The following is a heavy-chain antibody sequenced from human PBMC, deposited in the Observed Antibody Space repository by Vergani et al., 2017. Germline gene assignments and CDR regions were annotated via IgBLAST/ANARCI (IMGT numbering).Heavy chain of an antibody. CDR1: GFTFSSYE. CDR3: ARLANWGWGPYYYYYMDV. J-gene: IGHJ6*03. Sequence: EVQLVQSGGGLVQPGGSLSLSCAASGFTFSSYEMNWVRQAPGKGLEWVSYISSSGSTIYYADSMKGRFIISRDNAKNSLYLQMNSLRAEDTAVYYCARLANWGWGPYYYYYMDVWGKGTTVTVSS. D-gene: IGHD7-27*01. V-gene: IGHV3-48*03. CDR2: ISSSGSTI.